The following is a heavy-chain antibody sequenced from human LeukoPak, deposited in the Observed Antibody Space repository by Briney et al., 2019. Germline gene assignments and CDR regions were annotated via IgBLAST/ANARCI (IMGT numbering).Heavy chain of an antibody. V-gene: IGHV3-23*01. CDR1: GFTFSSYA. Sequence: PGGSLRLSCAASGFTFSSYAMSWVRQAPGKGLEWVSAISGSGGSTYYADSVKGRFTISRDNSKNTLYLQMNSLRAEDTAVYYCAKDPYNDSSGYYYVSWDQGTLVSVSS. D-gene: IGHD3-22*01. CDR3: AKDPYNDSSGYYYVS. CDR2: ISGSGGST. J-gene: IGHJ4*02.